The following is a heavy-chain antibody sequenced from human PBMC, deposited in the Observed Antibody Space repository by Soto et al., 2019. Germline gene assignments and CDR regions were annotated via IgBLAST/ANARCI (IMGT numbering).Heavy chain of an antibody. D-gene: IGHD3-22*01. CDR2: VFHSGST. Sequence: CAVSGGSISSSNWWSWVRQSPGKRLEWIGEVFHSGSTKYNPSLRSRVAISVDKSKNQFSLNLSSVTAADTAVYYCARDVGYFFADSPAGHFDCWGQGTLVTVSS. V-gene: IGHV4-4*02. CDR1: GGSISSSNW. CDR3: ARDVGYFFADSPAGHFDC. J-gene: IGHJ4*02.